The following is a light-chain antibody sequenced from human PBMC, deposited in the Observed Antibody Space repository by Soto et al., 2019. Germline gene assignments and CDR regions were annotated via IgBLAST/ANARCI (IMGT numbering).Light chain of an antibody. Sequence: EVVLTQSPGTLSLSPGGRATLSCRASQSVSSSFLAWYQQKPGQAPRLLIYDASNRATGIPARFSGSGSGTDFTLTIRSLEPEDLAVYYCQQRSNWPPITFGQWTRLEIK. CDR3: QQRSNWPPIT. CDR1: QSVSSSF. J-gene: IGKJ5*01. CDR2: DAS. V-gene: IGKV3D-20*02.